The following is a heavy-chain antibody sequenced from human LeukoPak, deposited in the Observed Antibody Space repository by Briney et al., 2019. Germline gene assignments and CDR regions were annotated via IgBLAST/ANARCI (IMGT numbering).Heavy chain of an antibody. CDR2: IKSDGITI. D-gene: IGHD1-20*01. Sequence: GGSLRLSCAASGFTFSNYMMHWVRQAPGKGLVWVSRIKSDGITITYADSVKGRFTISRDNAKNTLYLQMNSLRAEETAVYYCLRDLNWSLDQWGQGTLVTASS. V-gene: IGHV3-74*01. CDR1: GFTFSNYM. CDR3: LRDLNWSLDQ. J-gene: IGHJ4*02.